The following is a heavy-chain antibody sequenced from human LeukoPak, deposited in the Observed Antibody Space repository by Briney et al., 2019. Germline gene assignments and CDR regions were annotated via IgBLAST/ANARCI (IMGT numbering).Heavy chain of an antibody. J-gene: IGHJ4*02. CDR2: IFYSGST. CDR1: GASISSYY. Sequence: SETLSLTCTVSGASISSYYWSWIRQPPGKGLEWIGYIFYSGSTHYNPSLKSRVTISVDTSKNQFSLRLSSVTAADTAVYYCARDFGIAAAIDHWGQGTLVTVSS. V-gene: IGHV4-59*01. D-gene: IGHD6-13*01. CDR3: ARDFGIAAAIDH.